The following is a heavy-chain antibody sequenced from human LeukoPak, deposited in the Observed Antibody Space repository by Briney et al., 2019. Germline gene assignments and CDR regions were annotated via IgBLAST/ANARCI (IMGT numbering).Heavy chain of an antibody. D-gene: IGHD4-11*01. CDR2: IYHSGST. J-gene: IGHJ6*03. Sequence: PSETLSLTCAVSGYSISSGYYWGWIRQPPGKGLEWIGSIYHSGSTYYNPSRKSRVTMSGDTSKNHFSLKLSSVIAADAAVYYCARHRGDNSNPRYYFYYMDVWGKGTTVTVSS. CDR3: ARHRGDNSNPRYYFYYMDV. CDR1: GYSISSGYY. V-gene: IGHV4-38-2*01.